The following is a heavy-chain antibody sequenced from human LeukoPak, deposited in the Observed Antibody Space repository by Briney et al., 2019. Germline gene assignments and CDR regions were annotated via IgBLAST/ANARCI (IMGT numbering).Heavy chain of an antibody. D-gene: IGHD6-13*01. CDR3: ARDGTAAGLYFDL. Sequence: PGGSLRLSCVVSGFTFSSYWMNWVRQAPWKGLEWVASIKQDGGEKSYVDSVKGRFTISRDNAKNSLYLQMSSLRAEDTAVYYCARDGTAAGLYFDLWGQGTLVTVSS. V-gene: IGHV3-7*01. J-gene: IGHJ4*01. CDR2: IKQDGGEK. CDR1: GFTFSSYW.